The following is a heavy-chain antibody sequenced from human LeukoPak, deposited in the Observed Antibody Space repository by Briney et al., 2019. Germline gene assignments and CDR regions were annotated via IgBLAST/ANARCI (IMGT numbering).Heavy chain of an antibody. D-gene: IGHD3-10*01. CDR3: AREVYYYGSGSPQPFDY. J-gene: IGHJ4*02. CDR1: GGTFSSYA. V-gene: IGHV1-69*05. CDR2: IIPIFGTA. Sequence: ASVKVSCKASGGTFSSYAISWVRQAPGQGLEWMGGIIPIFGTANYAQKFQGRVTITTDESTSTAYMELSSLRSEDTAVYYCAREVYYYGSGSPQPFDYWGQGTLVTVSS.